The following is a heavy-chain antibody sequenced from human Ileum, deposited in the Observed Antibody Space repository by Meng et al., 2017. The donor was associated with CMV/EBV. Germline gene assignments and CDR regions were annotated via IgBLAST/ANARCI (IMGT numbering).Heavy chain of an antibody. CDR3: ARAKLTTRNALDV. V-gene: IGHV3-74*01. D-gene: IGHD4-11*01. Sequence: GESLKISCAASGFTFSSYWMHWVRQVPGKGLVWVSRINSDGSSTNYADSVKGRFTISRDDAKNTLDFKMNSLRAEDTAVYYCARAKLTTRNALDVWGQGTTVTVSS. CDR2: INSDGSST. CDR1: GFTFSSYW. J-gene: IGHJ6*02.